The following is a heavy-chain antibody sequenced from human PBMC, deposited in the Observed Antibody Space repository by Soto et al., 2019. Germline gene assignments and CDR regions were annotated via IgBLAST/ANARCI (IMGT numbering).Heavy chain of an antibody. Sequence: ESGGGLVQPGRSLRLSCAASGFTFDDYGMHWVRQGPGKGLEWVSGISWNSGSIGYAEFVKGRFTISRDNAKNSLYLQMNSLRAEDTALYFCAKSNNTGWFHFDYWGQGTLVTVSS. D-gene: IGHD6-19*01. V-gene: IGHV3-9*01. CDR1: GFTFDDYG. J-gene: IGHJ4*02. CDR2: ISWNSGSI. CDR3: AKSNNTGWFHFDY.